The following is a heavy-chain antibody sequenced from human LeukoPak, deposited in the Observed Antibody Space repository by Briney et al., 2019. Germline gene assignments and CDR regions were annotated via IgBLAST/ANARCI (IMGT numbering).Heavy chain of an antibody. D-gene: IGHD6-19*01. CDR2: ISGSGGST. V-gene: IGHV3-23*01. CDR3: AKTWWLGYYFDY. CDR1: GFTFSSYA. Sequence: LTGGSLRLSCAASGFTFSSYAMSWVRQAPGKGLEWVSAISGSGGSTYYADSVKGRFTISRDNSKNTLYLQMNSLRAEDTAVYYCAKTWWLGYYFDYWGQGTLVTVSS. J-gene: IGHJ4*02.